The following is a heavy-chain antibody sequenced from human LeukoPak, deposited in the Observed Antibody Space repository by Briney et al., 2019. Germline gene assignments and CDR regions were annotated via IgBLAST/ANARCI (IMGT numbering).Heavy chain of an antibody. J-gene: IGHJ4*02. CDR2: IIPIFGTA. CDR3: AREGYCSSTSCYFDY. D-gene: IGHD2-2*01. Sequence: GASVKVSCKASGGTFSSYAISWVRQAPGQGLEWMGGIIPIFGTANYAQKFQGRVTITTDESTSTAYMELSSLRSEDTAVYYCAREGYCSSTSCYFDYWGQGTLVTVSS. CDR1: GGTFSSYA. V-gene: IGHV1-69*05.